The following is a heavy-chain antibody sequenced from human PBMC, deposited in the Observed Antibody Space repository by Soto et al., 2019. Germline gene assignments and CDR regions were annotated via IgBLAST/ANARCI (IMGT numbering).Heavy chain of an antibody. D-gene: IGHD3-10*01. Sequence: SETLSLTCTVSGGSISSGDYYWSWIRQPPGKGLEWIGYIYYSGSTYYNPSLKSRVTISVDTSKNQFSLKLSSVTAADTAVYYCARTSDYYGSGSTQTLDEQVGFDPWGQGTLVTVSS. CDR3: ARTSDYYGSGSTQTLDEQVGFDP. CDR2: IYYSGST. CDR1: GGSISSGDYY. J-gene: IGHJ5*02. V-gene: IGHV4-30-4*01.